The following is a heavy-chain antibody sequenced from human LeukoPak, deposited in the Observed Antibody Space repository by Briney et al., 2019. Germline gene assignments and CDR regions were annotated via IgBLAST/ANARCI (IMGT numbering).Heavy chain of an antibody. CDR2: ISDDETYK. V-gene: IGHV3-30-3*01. CDR1: GFTFNSYS. J-gene: IGHJ5*02. Sequence: GGSLRLSCAASGFTFNSYSMHWVRQAPGKGLEWVTAISDDETYKFYADSVKGRFTISRDNAKNTLNLQMNSLRAEDTAVYYCARDLGQYYDTSDNWFDPWGQGTLVTVSS. CDR3: ARDLGQYYDTSDNWFDP. D-gene: IGHD3-22*01.